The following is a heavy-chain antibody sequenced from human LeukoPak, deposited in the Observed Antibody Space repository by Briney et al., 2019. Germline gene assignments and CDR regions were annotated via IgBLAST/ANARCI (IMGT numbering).Heavy chain of an antibody. J-gene: IGHJ4*02. CDR3: ARDNGWQYCSGGSCYLLDY. CDR1: GGTFSSYA. CDR2: IIPIFGTA. V-gene: IGHV1-69*06. D-gene: IGHD2-15*01. Sequence: SVKVSCKASGGTFSSYAISWVRQAPGQGLEWMGEIIPIFGTANYAQKFQGRVTITADKSTSTAYMELSSLRSEDTAVYYCARDNGWQYCSGGSCYLLDYWGQGALVTVSS.